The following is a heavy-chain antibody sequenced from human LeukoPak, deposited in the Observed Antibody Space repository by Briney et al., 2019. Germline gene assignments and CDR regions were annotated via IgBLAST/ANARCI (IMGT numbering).Heavy chain of an antibody. CDR1: GGSISSSSYY. Sequence: SETLSLTCTVSGGSISSSSYYWGWIRQPPGKGLEWIGSIYYSGSTYYNPSLKSRVTISVDTSKNQFSLKLSSVTAADTAVYYCARGHITMVRGVMKSFDYWGQGTLVTVSS. V-gene: IGHV4-39*01. J-gene: IGHJ4*02. D-gene: IGHD3-10*01. CDR3: ARGHITMVRGVMKSFDY. CDR2: IYYSGST.